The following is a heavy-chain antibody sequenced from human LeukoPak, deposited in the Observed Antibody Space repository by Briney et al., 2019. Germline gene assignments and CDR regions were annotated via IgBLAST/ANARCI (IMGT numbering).Heavy chain of an antibody. V-gene: IGHV3-48*03. J-gene: IGHJ4*02. CDR2: IGNSGSPI. Sequence: EGSLRLSCAAPGFTFSSYEMNWVRQAPGKGLEWVSYIGNSGSPIYYADSVKGRFTISRDNAKNSLFLQMSSLRAEDTAVYYCARTFDSWGQGTLVTVSS. CDR3: ARTFDS. CDR1: GFTFSSYE.